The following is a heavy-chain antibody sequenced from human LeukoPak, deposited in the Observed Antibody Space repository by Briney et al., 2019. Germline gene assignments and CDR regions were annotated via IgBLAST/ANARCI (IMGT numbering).Heavy chain of an antibody. CDR2: MNSGGSTI. Sequence: GGSLLLSCAASGFTFSTYWMHWVRRAPGKGLMWVSRMNSGGSTINYADSVKGRFTISRDNAKNTLYLQMDSLRAEDTAVYYCATAGSYRFDHWGQGTLVTVSS. CDR3: ATAGSYRFDH. D-gene: IGHD3-16*02. CDR1: GFTFSTYW. J-gene: IGHJ4*02. V-gene: IGHV3-74*01.